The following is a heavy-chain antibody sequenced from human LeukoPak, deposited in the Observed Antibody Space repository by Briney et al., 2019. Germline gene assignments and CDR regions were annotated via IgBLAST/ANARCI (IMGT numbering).Heavy chain of an antibody. CDR3: AREETHHVYYGMDV. D-gene: IGHD1-14*01. J-gene: IGHJ6*02. CDR1: GYTFTSYG. CDR2: ISAYNGNT. Sequence: ASVKVSCKASGYTFTSYGISWVRQAPGQGLEWMGWISAYNGNTNYAQKVQGRVTMTTDTSTSTAYMELMSLRSDDTAVYYCAREETHHVYYGMDVWGQGTMVTVSS. V-gene: IGHV1-18*01.